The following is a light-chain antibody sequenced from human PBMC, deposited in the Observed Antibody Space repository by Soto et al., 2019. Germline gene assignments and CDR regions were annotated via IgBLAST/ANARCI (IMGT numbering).Light chain of an antibody. Sequence: QSALTQPASVSGSPGQSITISCTGTSSDVAGYNYVSWYQQHPGKAPKLMIYDVSNRPSGVSNRFSGSKSGNTASLTISGLQAEDEADYYCSSYTSSSPPIFGGGTQLTVL. CDR2: DVS. J-gene: IGLJ2*01. CDR3: SSYTSSSPPI. CDR1: SSDVAGYNY. V-gene: IGLV2-14*01.